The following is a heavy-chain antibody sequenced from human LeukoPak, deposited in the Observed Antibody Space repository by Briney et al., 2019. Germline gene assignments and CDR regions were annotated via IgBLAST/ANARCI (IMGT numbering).Heavy chain of an antibody. Sequence: ASVKVSCKASGYTFISYGIAWVRQAPGQGLEWMGWISAYSGNTNYAQKVQGRVTMTTDTSTSTAYMELRSLGSDDTAIYYCARDTGTSPPDYWGRGTLVTVSS. D-gene: IGHD2-8*02. CDR3: ARDTGTSPPDY. V-gene: IGHV1-18*01. CDR2: ISAYSGNT. CDR1: GYTFISYG. J-gene: IGHJ4*02.